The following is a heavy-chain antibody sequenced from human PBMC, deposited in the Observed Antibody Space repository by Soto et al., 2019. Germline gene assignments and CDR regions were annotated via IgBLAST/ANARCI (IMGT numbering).Heavy chain of an antibody. Sequence: GGSLRLSCAASGFTFSNCAMTWVRQAPGKGLEWVSAVSGSGRSTYYADSVKGRFTISRDNSKNTLYLQMNSLRVEDTALYYCAKDVRAAPGPDAFDIWGQGKMVTVSS. CDR3: AKDVRAAPGPDAFDI. V-gene: IGHV3-23*01. D-gene: IGHD6-13*01. CDR2: VSGSGRST. J-gene: IGHJ3*02. CDR1: GFTFSNCA.